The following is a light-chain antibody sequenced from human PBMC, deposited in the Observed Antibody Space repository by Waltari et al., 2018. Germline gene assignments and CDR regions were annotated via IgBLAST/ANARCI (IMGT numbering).Light chain of an antibody. CDR3: QQYINWPRT. J-gene: IGKJ1*01. V-gene: IGKV3-15*01. CDR2: GAS. CDR1: QSVRNN. Sequence: IVMTQSPATLSVSPGERVTLSCRASQSVRNNLAWYQQKPGQAPRLLIYGASTRATSIPATFTGSGSGTEFTLTISSLQSEDFAVYYCQQYINWPRTFGQGTKVEIK.